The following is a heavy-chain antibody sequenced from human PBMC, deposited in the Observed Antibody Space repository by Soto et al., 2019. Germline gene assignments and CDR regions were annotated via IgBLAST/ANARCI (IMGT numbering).Heavy chain of an antibody. CDR2: FWYDGSNK. J-gene: IGHJ6*02. CDR3: ARFYYDSSGYLPSPYYYYYGMDV. V-gene: IGHV3-33*03. D-gene: IGHD3-22*01. Sequence: GGSLRLSCAASGFTFSSYGMHWVRQAPGKGLEWVAVFWYDGSNKYYVVSVKGRFTISRDNAKNSLYLQMNSLRAEDTSVYYCARFYYDSSGYLPSPYYYYYGMDVWGQGTTVTVSS. CDR1: GFTFSSYG.